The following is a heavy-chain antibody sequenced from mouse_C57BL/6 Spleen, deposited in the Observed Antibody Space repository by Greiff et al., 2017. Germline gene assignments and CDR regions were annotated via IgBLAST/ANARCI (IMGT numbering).Heavy chain of an antibody. J-gene: IGHJ2*01. Sequence: VKLMESGAELVRPGASVKLSCKASGYTFTSYWMHWVKQRPGRGLEWIGKIDPNSGGTKYNEKFKSKATLTVDKPSSTAYMQLSSLTSEDSAVYYCARLGGYDYASFDYWGQGTTLTVSS. CDR3: ARLGGYDYASFDY. CDR2: IDPNSGGT. V-gene: IGHV1-72*01. D-gene: IGHD2-4*01. CDR1: GYTFTSYW.